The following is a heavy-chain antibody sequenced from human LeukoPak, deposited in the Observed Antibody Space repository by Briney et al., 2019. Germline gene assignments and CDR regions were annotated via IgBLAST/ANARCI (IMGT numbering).Heavy chain of an antibody. V-gene: IGHV3-23*01. CDR1: GFTFSSFA. Sequence: GGSLRLSCAASGFTFSSFAMNWVRQAPGKGLEWVSTMSGDATSTYYADSVKGRFTISRDNSKNTLYLQMNSLRAEDTAVYYCARGDYFDNWGQGTVVTVSS. CDR3: ARGDYFDN. J-gene: IGHJ4*02. CDR2: MSGDATST.